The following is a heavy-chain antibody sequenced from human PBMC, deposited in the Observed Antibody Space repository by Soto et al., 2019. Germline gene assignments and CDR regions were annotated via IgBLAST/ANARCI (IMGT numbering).Heavy chain of an antibody. V-gene: IGHV4-39*01. D-gene: IGHD4-17*01. J-gene: IGHJ4*02. CDR2: VYYGGSP. Sequence: QLQLQASGPGLVKPSETLPLTCSVSGGSISGGGYNWGWIRQPPGKGLEWIGSVYYGGSPYYNPSLKSRVTISVDTSKNQFSLNLRSVTAADTAVYYCARLPLRRTREDVDYWGQGTLVAVSS. CDR3: ARLPLRRTREDVDY. CDR1: GGSISGGGYN.